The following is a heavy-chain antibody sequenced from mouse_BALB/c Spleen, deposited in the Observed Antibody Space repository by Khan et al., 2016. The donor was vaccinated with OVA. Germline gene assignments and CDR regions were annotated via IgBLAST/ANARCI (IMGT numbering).Heavy chain of an antibody. Sequence: EVQLQQSGPELVKPGASVKMSCKASGYTFTSYVMHWVKQKPGLGLEWIGYFYPFNDDTKYNEKFKGKATLTSDKSSSTAFMELSSLTSEDTAVYYCAPVGNYYVSFAYWGQGTLVTVSA. D-gene: IGHD1-1*01. J-gene: IGHJ3*01. CDR1: GYTFTSYV. V-gene: IGHV1S136*01. CDR2: FYPFNDDT. CDR3: APVGNYYVSFAY.